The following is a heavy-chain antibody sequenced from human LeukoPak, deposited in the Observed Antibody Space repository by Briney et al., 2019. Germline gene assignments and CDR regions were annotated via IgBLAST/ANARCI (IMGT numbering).Heavy chain of an antibody. V-gene: IGHV4-34*01. CDR2: IYYSGST. D-gene: IGHD6-19*01. CDR1: GGSFSGYY. Sequence: PSETLSLTCAVYGGSFSGYYWSWIRHPPGKGLEWIGSIYYSGSTYYNPSLKSRVTISVDTSKNQFSLKLSSVTAADTAVYYCARDAGYSSGWFDYWGQGTLVTVSS. J-gene: IGHJ4*02. CDR3: ARDAGYSSGWFDY.